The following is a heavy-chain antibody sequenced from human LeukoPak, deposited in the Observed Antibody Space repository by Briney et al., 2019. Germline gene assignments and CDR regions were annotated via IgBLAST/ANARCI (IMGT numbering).Heavy chain of an antibody. D-gene: IGHD1-14*01. CDR2: IWYDGSEK. V-gene: IGHV3-33*08. Sequence: GGSLRLSCAASGFTFSSYAMHWVRQAPGKGLEWVAVIWYDGSEKFYADSVKGRFTISRDNSKNTLYLQMNSLRVEDTAAYYCARGGNAFDIWGQGTMVTVSS. CDR3: ARGGNAFDI. J-gene: IGHJ3*02. CDR1: GFTFSSYA.